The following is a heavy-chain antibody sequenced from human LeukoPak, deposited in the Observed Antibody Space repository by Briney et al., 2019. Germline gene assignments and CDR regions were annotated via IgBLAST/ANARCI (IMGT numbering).Heavy chain of an antibody. V-gene: IGHV4-61*01. Sequence: PSETLSLTCTVSGYSISSSYYWDWIRQPPGKGLEWIGYIYYSGSTNYNPSLKSRVTISVDTSKNQFPLKLSSVTAADTAVYYCARGRYIYDSSGYHWFDPWGQGTLVTVSS. CDR2: IYYSGST. D-gene: IGHD3-22*01. CDR1: GYSISSSYY. J-gene: IGHJ5*02. CDR3: ARGRYIYDSSGYHWFDP.